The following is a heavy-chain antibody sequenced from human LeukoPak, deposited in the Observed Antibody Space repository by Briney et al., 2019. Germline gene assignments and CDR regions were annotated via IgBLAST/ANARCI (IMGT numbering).Heavy chain of an antibody. Sequence: GESLKISCKGSGCSFTSYWIGWVRQMPGKGLEWMGIIYPGDSDTRYSPSFQGQVTISADKSISTAYLQWSSLKASDTAMYYCARLFEGFGEFGAFDIWGQGTMVTVSS. CDR1: GCSFTSYW. CDR2: IYPGDSDT. J-gene: IGHJ3*02. V-gene: IGHV5-51*01. D-gene: IGHD3-10*01. CDR3: ARLFEGFGEFGAFDI.